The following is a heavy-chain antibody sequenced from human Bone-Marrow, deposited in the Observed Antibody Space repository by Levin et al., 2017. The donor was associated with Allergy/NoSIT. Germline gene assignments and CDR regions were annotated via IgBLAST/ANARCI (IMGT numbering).Heavy chain of an antibody. J-gene: IGHJ4*02. CDR1: GFTFRSYW. CDR3: ARGGFKADRFDY. V-gene: IGHV3-7*01. CDR2: INQDGSEN. Sequence: SLRLSCAASGFTFRSYWMSWVRQAPGKGLEWVTNINQDGSENHYVDSVRGRFTISRDNAKNSLYLQMNSLRTEDTAVYYCARGGFKADRFDYWGQGTLVTVSS. D-gene: IGHD3-16*01.